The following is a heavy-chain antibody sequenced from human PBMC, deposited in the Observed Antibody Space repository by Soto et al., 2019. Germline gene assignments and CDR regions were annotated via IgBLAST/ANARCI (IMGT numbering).Heavy chain of an antibody. D-gene: IGHD3-16*02. J-gene: IGHJ4*02. CDR2: ISYDGSNK. V-gene: IGHV3-30*18. Sequence: PGGSLRLSCAASGFTFSSYGMHWVRQAPGKGLEWVAVISYDGSNKYYADSVKGRFTISRDNSKNTLYLQMNSLRAEDTAVYYCAKDYYVWGSYRYTFDYWGQGTLVTV. CDR1: GFTFSSYG. CDR3: AKDYYVWGSYRYTFDY.